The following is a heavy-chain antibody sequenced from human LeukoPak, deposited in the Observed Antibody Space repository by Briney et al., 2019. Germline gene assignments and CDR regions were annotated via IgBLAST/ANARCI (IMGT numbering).Heavy chain of an antibody. CDR1: GGSFSGYY. Sequence: KPSETLSLTCAVYGGSFSGYYWSWIRQPPGKGLEWIGEINHSGSTNYNPSLKSRVTISVDTSKNQFSLKLSSVTAADTAVYYCARLGYRRSGPTDYWGQGTLVTVSP. CDR2: INHSGST. D-gene: IGHD2-15*01. J-gene: IGHJ4*02. V-gene: IGHV4-34*01. CDR3: ARLGYRRSGPTDY.